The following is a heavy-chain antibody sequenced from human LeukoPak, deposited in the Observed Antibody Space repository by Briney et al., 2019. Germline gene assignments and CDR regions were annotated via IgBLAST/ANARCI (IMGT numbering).Heavy chain of an antibody. V-gene: IGHV3-23*01. CDR3: ARAEPGTTPFYYYYMDV. J-gene: IGHJ6*03. Sequence: GGSLRLSCAASGFSFSNYAMSWVRQAPARGPEWVSSIRGGGETFYADSVKGRFTLSRDDSRNTVYLQLNNLRVEDTAVYYCARAEPGTTPFYYYYMDVWGKGTTVTVSS. D-gene: IGHD1-1*01. CDR1: GFSFSNYA. CDR2: IRGGGET.